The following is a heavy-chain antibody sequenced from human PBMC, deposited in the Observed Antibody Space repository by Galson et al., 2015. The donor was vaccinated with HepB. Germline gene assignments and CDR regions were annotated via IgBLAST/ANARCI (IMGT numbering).Heavy chain of an antibody. V-gene: IGHV1-69*13. Sequence: SVKVSCKASGGTFSSYAISWVRQAPGQGLGWMGGIIPIFGTANYAQKFQGRVTITADESTSTAYMELSSLRSEDTAVYYCAGSSGPTRNWFDPWGQGTLVTVSS. D-gene: IGHD3-22*01. CDR3: AGSSGPTRNWFDP. CDR2: IIPIFGTA. CDR1: GGTFSSYA. J-gene: IGHJ5*02.